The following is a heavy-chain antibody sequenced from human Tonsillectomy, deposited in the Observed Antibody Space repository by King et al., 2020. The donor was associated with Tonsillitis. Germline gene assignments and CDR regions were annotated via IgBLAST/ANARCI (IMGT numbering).Heavy chain of an antibody. CDR3: AKDARGWLVYYFDY. D-gene: IGHD6-19*01. J-gene: IGHJ4*02. V-gene: IGHV3-30*18. Sequence: VQLVESGGGVVQPGRSLRLSCAASGFTFSSYGMHWVRQAPGKGLEWVAVMSYDGSNKYYADSVKGRFTISRDNSKNTLYLQMNSLRAEDTAVYYCAKDARGWLVYYFDYWGQGTLVTVSS. CDR2: MSYDGSNK. CDR1: GFTFSSYG.